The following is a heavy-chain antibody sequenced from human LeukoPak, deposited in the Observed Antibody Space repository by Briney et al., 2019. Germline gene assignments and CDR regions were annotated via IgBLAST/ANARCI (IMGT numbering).Heavy chain of an antibody. CDR2: IKQDGSEK. CDR1: GFTFSSYW. Sequence: GGSLRLSCATSGFTFSSYWMSWVRQAPGKGLEWVANIKQDGSEKYYVDSVRGRFTISRDNAKNSLYLQMNSLRAEDTAVYYCARDYRGYRAPYYFDYWGQGTLVTVSS. CDR3: ARDYRGYRAPYYFDY. V-gene: IGHV3-7*01. D-gene: IGHD2-15*01. J-gene: IGHJ4*02.